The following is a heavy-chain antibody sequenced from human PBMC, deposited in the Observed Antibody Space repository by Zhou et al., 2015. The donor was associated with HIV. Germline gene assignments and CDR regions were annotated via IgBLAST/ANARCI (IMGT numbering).Heavy chain of an antibody. CDR1: GGTFSSYA. J-gene: IGHJ4*02. CDR3: ARDRSPDGDYDQRVGYFDY. D-gene: IGHD4-17*01. CDR2: IIPIFGTA. V-gene: IGHV1-69*01. Sequence: QVQLVQSGAEVKKPGSSVKVSCKASGGTFSSYAISWVRQAPGQGLEWMGGIIPIFGTANYAQKFQGRVTITADESTSTAYMELSSLRSEDTAVYYCARDRSPDGDYDQRVGYFDYWGQGTLVTVSS.